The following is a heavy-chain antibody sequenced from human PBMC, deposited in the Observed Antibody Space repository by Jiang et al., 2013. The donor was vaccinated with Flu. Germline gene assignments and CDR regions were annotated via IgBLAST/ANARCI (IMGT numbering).Heavy chain of an antibody. CDR1: GYTFTSYG. CDR3: ARDGLDFWSGYYNY. CDR2: ISAYNGNT. Sequence: KASGYTFTSYGISWVRQAPGQGLEWMGWISAYNGNTNYAQKLQGRVTMTTDTSTSTAYMELRSLRSDDTAVYYCARDGLDFWSGYYNYWGQGTLVTVSS. J-gene: IGHJ4*02. D-gene: IGHD3-3*01. V-gene: IGHV1-18*01.